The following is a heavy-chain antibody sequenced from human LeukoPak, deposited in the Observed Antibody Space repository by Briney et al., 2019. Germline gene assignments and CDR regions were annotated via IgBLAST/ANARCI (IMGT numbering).Heavy chain of an antibody. CDR3: AAAPYYFDY. CDR1: GGSFSGYY. J-gene: IGHJ4*02. CDR2: INHSGST. Sequence: SETLSLTCAVYGGSFSGYYWSWIRQPPGKGLEWIGEINHSGSTSYNPSLKSRVTISVDTSKNQFSLKLSSVTAADTAVYYCAAAPYYFDYWGQGTLVTVSS. V-gene: IGHV4-34*01. D-gene: IGHD2-15*01.